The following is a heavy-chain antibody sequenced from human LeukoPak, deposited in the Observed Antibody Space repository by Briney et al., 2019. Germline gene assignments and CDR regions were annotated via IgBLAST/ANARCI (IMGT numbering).Heavy chain of an antibody. Sequence: GSSVKVSCKASGGTFSSYAISWVRQAPGQGLEWMGWINPNSGGTNYAQKFQGRVTMTRDTSISTAYMELSRLRSDDTAVYYCARWLDILTDNWFDPWGQGTLVTVSS. CDR3: ARWLDILTDNWFDP. D-gene: IGHD3-9*01. J-gene: IGHJ5*02. V-gene: IGHV1-2*02. CDR2: INPNSGGT. CDR1: GGTFSSYA.